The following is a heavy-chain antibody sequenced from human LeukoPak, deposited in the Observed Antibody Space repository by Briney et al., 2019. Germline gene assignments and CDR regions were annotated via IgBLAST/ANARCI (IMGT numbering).Heavy chain of an antibody. J-gene: IGHJ4*02. V-gene: IGHV3-7*01. CDR3: ARDKREGTTLLDY. CDR2: IKRDGSEK. D-gene: IGHD1/OR15-1a*01. CDR1: GFTFSNYW. Sequence: QSGGSLRLSCAASGFTFSNYWMSWVRQAPGKGLEWVTNIKRDGSEKYYVNSVKGRFTISRDNTKNSLSLQMNSLRAEDTAVYYCARDKREGTTLLDYWGQGTLVTVSS.